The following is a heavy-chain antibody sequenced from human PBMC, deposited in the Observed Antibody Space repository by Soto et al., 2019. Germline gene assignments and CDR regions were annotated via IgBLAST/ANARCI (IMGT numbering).Heavy chain of an antibody. D-gene: IGHD6-13*01. Sequence: EVQLVESGGGLVKSGGSLTLSCAASGFTFSISTMIWVRQAPGKRLEWVSSISSGSTYFYYADSVKGRFSISRDNAKRSLFLQMNSLRVEDTAVYYCARGDGTGLHSSGWSPRFWGQGTRVTVSS. V-gene: IGHV3-21*01. J-gene: IGHJ4*02. CDR2: ISSGSTYF. CDR3: ARGDGTGLHSSGWSPRF. CDR1: GFTFSIST.